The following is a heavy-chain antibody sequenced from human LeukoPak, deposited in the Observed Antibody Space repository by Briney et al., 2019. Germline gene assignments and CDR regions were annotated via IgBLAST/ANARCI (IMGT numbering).Heavy chain of an antibody. J-gene: IGHJ4*02. Sequence: GGSLRLSCAASGFTFSIYSMNWVRQAPGKGLEWVSYITSDSSSIYYADSVKGRFTISRDNAENSLYLQMNSLRGEDTAVYYCARDYDYAFDYWGQGTLVTVSS. CDR2: ITSDSSSI. CDR1: GFTFSIYS. D-gene: IGHD4-17*01. V-gene: IGHV3-48*01. CDR3: ARDYDYAFDY.